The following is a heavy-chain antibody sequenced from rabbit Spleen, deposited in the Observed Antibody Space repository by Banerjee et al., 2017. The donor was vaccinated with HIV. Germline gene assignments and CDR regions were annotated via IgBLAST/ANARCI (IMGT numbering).Heavy chain of an antibody. CDR1: GFSFSSSDY. J-gene: IGHJ4*01. Sequence: QSLEESGGDLVKPGASLTLTCTASGFSFSSSDYMCWVRQAPGKGLEWIACITSGTSGYSYYAPWATGRFTCSKTSSTTVTLQMTSLTAADTATYFCARDLDGVIGWNFGWWGPGTLVTVS. CDR3: ARDLDGVIGWNFGW. V-gene: IGHV1S40*01. CDR2: ITSGTSGYS. D-gene: IGHD1-1*01.